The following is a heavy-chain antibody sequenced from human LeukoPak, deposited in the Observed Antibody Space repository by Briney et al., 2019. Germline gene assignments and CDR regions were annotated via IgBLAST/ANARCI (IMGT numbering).Heavy chain of an antibody. CDR1: GYTFTGYA. J-gene: IGHJ4*02. D-gene: IGHD4-17*01. CDR2: INAGNGNA. Sequence: ASVKVSCKASGYTFTGYAMHWVRQAPGQRLEWMGWINAGNGNAKYSQKLQGRVTITRDTSASTAYMELSSLRSEDTAVYYCARARAVTLDYWGQGTLVTVSS. V-gene: IGHV1-3*01. CDR3: ARARAVTLDY.